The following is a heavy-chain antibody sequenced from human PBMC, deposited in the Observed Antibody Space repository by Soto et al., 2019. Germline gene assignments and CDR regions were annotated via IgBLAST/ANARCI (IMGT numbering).Heavy chain of an antibody. Sequence: SLRLSCAASGFTFSTYAMSWVRQAPGKGLGWVSTINTSGGNTYFADSVKGRFTISRDNSKNTLYLQMNSLRDEDTAIYYCANRGKYYFDYWGQGILVTVSS. V-gene: IGHV3-23*01. CDR3: ANRGKYYFDY. CDR1: GFTFSTYA. CDR2: INTSGGNT. J-gene: IGHJ4*02.